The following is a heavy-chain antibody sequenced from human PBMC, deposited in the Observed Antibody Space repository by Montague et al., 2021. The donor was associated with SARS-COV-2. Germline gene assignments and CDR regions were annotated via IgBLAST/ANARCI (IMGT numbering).Heavy chain of an antibody. CDR1: GFTFSNYD. Sequence: SLRLSCAASGFTFSNYDMNWVRQAPGKGPEWISYISTSAYTTSYAGSVKGRFTISRDNGKNSLYLQMNSLRVEDTAVYYCTSDYRSIVGDGLDIWGQGTTVTVSS. D-gene: IGHD3-16*02. CDR2: ISTSAYTT. J-gene: IGHJ3*02. CDR3: TSDYRSIVGDGLDI. V-gene: IGHV3-48*03.